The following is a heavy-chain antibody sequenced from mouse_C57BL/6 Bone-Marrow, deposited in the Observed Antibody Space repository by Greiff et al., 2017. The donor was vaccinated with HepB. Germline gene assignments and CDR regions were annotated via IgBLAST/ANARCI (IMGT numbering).Heavy chain of an antibody. CDR1: GYTFTSYW. CDR2: IHPNSGST. D-gene: IGHD1-3*01. J-gene: IGHJ3*01. Sequence: VQLQQPGAELVKPGASVKLSCKASGYTFTSYWMHWVKQRPGQGLEWIGMIHPNSGSTNYNEKFKSKATLTVDKASSTAYMQLSSLTSEDSAVYYCARWSGNPFAYWGQGTLVTVSA. V-gene: IGHV1-64*01. CDR3: ARWSGNPFAY.